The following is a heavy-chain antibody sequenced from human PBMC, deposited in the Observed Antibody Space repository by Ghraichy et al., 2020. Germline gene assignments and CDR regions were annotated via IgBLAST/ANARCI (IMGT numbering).Heavy chain of an antibody. CDR3: ARAGGDCSGGSCYYYMDV. D-gene: IGHD2-15*01. Sequence: SQTLSLTCTVSGGSISSGSYYWSWIRQPAGKGLEWIGRIYTSGSTNYNPSLKSRVTISVDTSKNQFSLKLSSVTAADTAVYYCARAGGDCSGGSCYYYMDVWGKGTTVTVSS. CDR1: GGSISSGSYY. J-gene: IGHJ6*03. V-gene: IGHV4-61*02. CDR2: IYTSGST.